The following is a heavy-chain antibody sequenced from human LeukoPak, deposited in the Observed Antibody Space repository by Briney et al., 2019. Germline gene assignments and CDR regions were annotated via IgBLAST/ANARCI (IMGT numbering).Heavy chain of an antibody. J-gene: IGHJ4*02. V-gene: IGHV4-59*08. Sequence: SETLSLTCTVSGGSISSYYWSWIRQPPGKGLEWIGYIYYSGSTNYNPSLRSRVSISVDTSKNQFSLKLSSVTAADTAVYSCAGFTFFRGVITFDYWGQGTLVTASS. CDR2: IYYSGST. D-gene: IGHD3-10*01. CDR3: AGFTFFRGVITFDY. CDR1: GGSISSYY.